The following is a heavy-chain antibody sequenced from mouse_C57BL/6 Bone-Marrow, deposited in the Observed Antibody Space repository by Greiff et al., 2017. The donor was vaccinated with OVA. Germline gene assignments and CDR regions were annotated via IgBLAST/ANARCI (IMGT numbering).Heavy chain of an antibody. V-gene: IGHV1-15*01. CDR3: TRGTTVVAEDYYAMDY. CDR1: GYTFTDYE. D-gene: IGHD1-1*01. J-gene: IGHJ4*01. Sequence: VKLMESGAELVRPGASVTLSCKASGYTFTDYEMHWVKQTPVHGLEWIGAIDPETGGTAYNQKFKGKAILTADKSSSTAYMELRSLTSEDSAVYYCTRGTTVVAEDYYAMDYWGQGTSVTVSS. CDR2: IDPETGGT.